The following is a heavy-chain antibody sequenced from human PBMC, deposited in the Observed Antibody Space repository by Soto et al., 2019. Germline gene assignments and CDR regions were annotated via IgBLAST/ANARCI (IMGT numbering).Heavy chain of an antibody. Sequence: QVQLVQSGAEVKKPGASVKVSCKASGYTFTSYAMHWVRQAPGQRLEWMGWINAGNGNTKYSQKFQARVTITRDPSASTAYMELSSLRSEDTAVYYCARESPAAAFDYWGQGTLVTVSS. CDR3: ARESPAAAFDY. J-gene: IGHJ4*02. CDR2: INAGNGNT. CDR1: GYTFTSYA. D-gene: IGHD6-13*01. V-gene: IGHV1-3*01.